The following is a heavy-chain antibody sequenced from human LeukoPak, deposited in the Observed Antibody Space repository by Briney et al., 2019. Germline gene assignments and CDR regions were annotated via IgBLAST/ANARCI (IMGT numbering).Heavy chain of an antibody. J-gene: IGHJ4*02. CDR2: IHPSGST. D-gene: IGHD6-6*01. V-gene: IGHV4-34*01. CDR3: ARVSGPYSSSSKRSVRAPPYFDY. Sequence: SETLSLTCAVYGGSFSGHYWSWTRQPPGKGLEWIGEIHPSGSTSYNPSLKSRVTISVDTSKNQLSLKLSSVTAADTAVYFCARVSGPYSSSSKRSVRAPPYFDYWGQGTLVTVSS. CDR1: GGSFSGHY.